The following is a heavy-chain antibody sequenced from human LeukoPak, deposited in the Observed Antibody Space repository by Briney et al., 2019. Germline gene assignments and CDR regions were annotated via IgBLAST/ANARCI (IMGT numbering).Heavy chain of an antibody. CDR3: AKDRMNGGQYYFDY. V-gene: IGHV3-23*01. CDR1: GFTFSSYA. D-gene: IGHD2-8*01. CDR2: MSGSGGST. J-gene: IGHJ4*02. Sequence: GGSLRLSCAASGFTFSSYAMNWVRQAPGKGLEGVSAMSGSGGSTYYADSVKGRFTISRDNSKNTLYLQMNSLRAEDTAVYYCAKDRMNGGQYYFDYWGQGTLVTVSS.